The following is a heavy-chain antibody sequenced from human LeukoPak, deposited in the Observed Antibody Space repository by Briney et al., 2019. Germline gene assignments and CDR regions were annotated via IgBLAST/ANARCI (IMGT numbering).Heavy chain of an antibody. D-gene: IGHD3-9*01. V-gene: IGHV3-23*01. CDR1: GFTFSSYA. CDR2: LSGSGDST. J-gene: IGHJ4*02. Sequence: GGSLRLSCAASGFTFSSYAMSWVRQAPGKGPEWVSTLSGSGDSTYYADSVKGRFTISRVNSKNTLYLQMNSLRDEDTAVYYCTKVLLLRNFDWVLYVDSWGQGTLVTVSS. CDR3: TKVLLLRNFDWVLYVDS.